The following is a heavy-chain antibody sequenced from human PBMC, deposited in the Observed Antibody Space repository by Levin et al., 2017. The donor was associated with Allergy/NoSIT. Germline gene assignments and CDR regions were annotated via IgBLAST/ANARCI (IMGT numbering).Heavy chain of an antibody. J-gene: IGHJ4*02. CDR2: ITSYSGDT. CDR1: GFTFTSYG. V-gene: IGHV1-18*01. D-gene: IGHD4-17*01. Sequence: GESLKISCKASGFTFTSYGVSWVRQAPGQGLEWMQWITSYSGDTNYDQRLQGRVTMTADTSTNTAYMELRSLRSDDTAVYYCARDRADGDYFDLWGQGTLVTVSS. CDR3: ARDRADGDYFDL.